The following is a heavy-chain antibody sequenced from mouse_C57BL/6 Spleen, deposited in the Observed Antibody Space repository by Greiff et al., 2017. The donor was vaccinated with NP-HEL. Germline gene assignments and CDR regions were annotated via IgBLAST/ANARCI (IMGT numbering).Heavy chain of an antibody. CDR1: GYTFTDYN. CDR3: ARFLAYYYGSSYWYFDV. D-gene: IGHD1-1*01. Sequence: EVQLQQSGPEPVKPGASVKMSCKASGYTFTDYNMHWVKQSHGKSLEWIGYINPNNGGTSYSQKFKGKATLTVNKSSSTAYMELRSLTPEDSAVYYCARFLAYYYGSSYWYFDVWGTGTTVTVSS. CDR2: INPNNGGT. V-gene: IGHV1-22*01. J-gene: IGHJ1*03.